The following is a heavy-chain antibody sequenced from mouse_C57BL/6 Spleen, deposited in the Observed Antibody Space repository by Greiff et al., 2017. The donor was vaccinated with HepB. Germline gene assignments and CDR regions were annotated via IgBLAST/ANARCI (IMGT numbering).Heavy chain of an antibody. Sequence: VQLQQPGAELVRPGTSVKLSCKASGYTFTSYWMHWVKQRPGQGLEWIGVIDPSDSYTNYNQKFKGKATLTVDTSSSTAYMQLSSLTSEDSAVYYCARGDYSNWYFDVWGTGTTVTVSS. CDR3: ARGDYSNWYFDV. CDR1: GYTFTSYW. CDR2: IDPSDSYT. J-gene: IGHJ1*03. V-gene: IGHV1-59*01. D-gene: IGHD2-5*01.